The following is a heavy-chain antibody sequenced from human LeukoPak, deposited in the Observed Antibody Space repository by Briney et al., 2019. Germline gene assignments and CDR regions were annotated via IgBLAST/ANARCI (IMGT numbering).Heavy chain of an antibody. Sequence: GGSLRLSCAASGFSFNSYAMTWARQAPGKGLEWVSVISGSGDKTYYADSVKGRFTISRDNSKNTLYLQMHSLRAEDTAKYYCAKGSHSTGWFYFDYWGQGTLVTVSS. D-gene: IGHD2/OR15-2a*01. CDR3: AKGSHSTGWFYFDY. V-gene: IGHV3-23*01. CDR1: GFSFNSYA. J-gene: IGHJ4*02. CDR2: ISGSGDKT.